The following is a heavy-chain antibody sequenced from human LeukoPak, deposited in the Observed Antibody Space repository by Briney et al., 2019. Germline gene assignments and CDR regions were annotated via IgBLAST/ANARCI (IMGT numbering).Heavy chain of an antibody. Sequence: SQTLSLTCAVSGGSISSGGYSWSWIRQPPGKGLEWIGYIYHSGSTNYNPSLKSRVTISVDTSKNQFSLKLSSVTAADTAVYYCARGYRRWLQTLFDYWGQGTLVTVSS. CDR1: GGSISSGGYS. D-gene: IGHD5-24*01. CDR2: IYHSGST. CDR3: ARGYRRWLQTLFDY. J-gene: IGHJ4*02. V-gene: IGHV4-30-2*01.